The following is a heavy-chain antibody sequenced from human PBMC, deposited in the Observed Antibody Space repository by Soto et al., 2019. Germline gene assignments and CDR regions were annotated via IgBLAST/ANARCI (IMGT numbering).Heavy chain of an antibody. J-gene: IGHJ4*02. CDR1: GYNFNNYW. CDR2: IYPRDSET. Sequence: GESLKISCKGSGYNFNNYWIAWVRQMPEKGLEWLGIIYPRDSETRFSPSIQGQVTISVDKSSSTAFLQLRSLKASDSGMYYCARQVRSDGPGDSWGQGTLVTSPQ. V-gene: IGHV5-51*01. CDR3: ARQVRSDGPGDS. D-gene: IGHD2-15*01.